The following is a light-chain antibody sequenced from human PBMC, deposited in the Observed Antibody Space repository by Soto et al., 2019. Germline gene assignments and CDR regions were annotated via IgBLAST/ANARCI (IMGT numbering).Light chain of an antibody. CDR1: QIVSSSY. Sequence: DIVLTQSPGTRYFPPVERATLSWIASQIVSSSYLAWYQQRPGQAPRLLIYHASNRATGVADRFSGSGSGTDFTLTISRLEPEDFAVYHCQQYGSSPITFGQGTRLEIK. J-gene: IGKJ5*01. V-gene: IGKV3-20*01. CDR3: QQYGSSPIT. CDR2: HAS.